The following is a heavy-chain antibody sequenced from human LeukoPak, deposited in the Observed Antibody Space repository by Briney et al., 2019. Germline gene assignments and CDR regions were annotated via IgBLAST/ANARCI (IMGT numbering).Heavy chain of an antibody. J-gene: IGHJ4*02. Sequence: PSETLSLTCTVSGGSISSVGYYWGWIRQPPGKGLEWIGSISYGGSTYYNPSLKSRVIIYVDTSKNQVSLKLTSVTAADTAMYYCAGYYYDSSGYLGCGQGTLVTVSS. CDR1: GGSISSVGYY. CDR3: AGYYYDSSGYLG. CDR2: ISYGGST. D-gene: IGHD3-22*01. V-gene: IGHV4-39*01.